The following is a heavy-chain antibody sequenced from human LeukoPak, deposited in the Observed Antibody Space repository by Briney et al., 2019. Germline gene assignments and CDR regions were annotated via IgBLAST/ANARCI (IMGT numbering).Heavy chain of an antibody. V-gene: IGHV3-23*01. J-gene: IGHJ4*02. D-gene: IGHD3-3*01. CDR3: AKGPPLLRFLAWLLLDY. Sequence: AGTLCLTCAVYGGSFSGYYWSWVRQAPGKGVEWGSAISGSGGSKYYADSVKGRFTISRDNSKNTLYLQMNSLRAEDTAVYYCAKGPPLLRFLAWLLLDYWGQGTLVTVSS. CDR2: ISGSGGSK. CDR1: GGSFSGYY.